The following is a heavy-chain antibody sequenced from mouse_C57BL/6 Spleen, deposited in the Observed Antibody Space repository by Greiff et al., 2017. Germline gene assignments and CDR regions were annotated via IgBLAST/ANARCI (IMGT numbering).Heavy chain of an antibody. CDR2: IRSKSNNYAT. CDR1: GFSFNTYA. Sequence: EVQRVESGGGLVQPKGSLKLSCAASGFSFNTYAMNWVRQAPGTGLEWVARIRSKSNNYATYYADSVKDRFTISRDDSESMLYLQMNNLKTEDTAMYYCVRHLNWGFFDYWGQGTTLTVSS. CDR3: VRHLNWGFFDY. J-gene: IGHJ2*01. V-gene: IGHV10-1*01. D-gene: IGHD4-1*02.